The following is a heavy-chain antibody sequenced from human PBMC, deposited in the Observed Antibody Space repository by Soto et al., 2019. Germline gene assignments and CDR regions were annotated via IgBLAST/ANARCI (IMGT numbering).Heavy chain of an antibody. Sequence: QVQLVESGGGVVQPGRSLRLSCAASGFTFSSYGMHWVRQAPGKGLEWVAVIWYDGSNKYYADSVKGRFTISRDNSKNTLYLQTNSLRAGDTAVYYGARGQSGIAAEYFDYRGQGTLVTVSS. D-gene: IGHD6-13*01. J-gene: IGHJ4*02. CDR1: GFTFSSYG. CDR2: IWYDGSNK. V-gene: IGHV3-33*01. CDR3: ARGQSGIAAEYFDY.